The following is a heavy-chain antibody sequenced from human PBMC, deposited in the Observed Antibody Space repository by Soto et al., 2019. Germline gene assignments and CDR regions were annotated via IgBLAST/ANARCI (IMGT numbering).Heavy chain of an antibody. D-gene: IGHD3-10*01. CDR1: GGSFSGYY. J-gene: IGHJ5*02. Sequence: SETLSLTCAVYGGSFSGYYWSWIRQPPGKGLEWIGEINHSGSTNYNPSLKSRVTISVDTSKNQFSLKLSSVTAADTAVYYCARGPSITMVRGVIWFDPWGQGTLVTVSS. V-gene: IGHV4-34*01. CDR3: ARGPSITMVRGVIWFDP. CDR2: INHSGST.